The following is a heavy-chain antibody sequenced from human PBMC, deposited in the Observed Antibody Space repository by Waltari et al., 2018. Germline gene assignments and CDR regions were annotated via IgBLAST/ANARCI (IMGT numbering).Heavy chain of an antibody. CDR2: ISSSGATT. J-gene: IGHJ6*02. V-gene: IGHV3-11*01. CDR3: ARPQRGYYGMDV. Sequence: DYYMGWIRQAPGKGLEWVSFISSSGATTYYADSVKDRFTISRDNSNNSVSLQMHSLRVEDTALYYCARPQRGYYGMDVWGQGTTVTVAS. CDR1: DYY.